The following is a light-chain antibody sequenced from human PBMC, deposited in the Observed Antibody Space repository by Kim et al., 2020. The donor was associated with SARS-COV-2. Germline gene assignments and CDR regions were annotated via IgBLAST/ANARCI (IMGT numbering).Light chain of an antibody. CDR3: QQYGSSPWT. Sequence: EIVLTQSPGILSLSPGERVTLSCRASQSVSSSYLAWYQQKPGQAPRLLIYGASSMATGIPDRFSGSGSGTDFTLTISRLEPEDFAVYYCQQYGSSPWTFGQGTKVDIK. J-gene: IGKJ1*01. CDR1: QSVSSSY. CDR2: GAS. V-gene: IGKV3-20*01.